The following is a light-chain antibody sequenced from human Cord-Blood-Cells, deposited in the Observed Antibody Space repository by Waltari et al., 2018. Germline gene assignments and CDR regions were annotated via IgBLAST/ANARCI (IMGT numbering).Light chain of an antibody. V-gene: IGLV2-23*01. CDR1: SSGVGSYHL. Sequence: QSALTQPASVSGSPGQSITISCTGTSSGVGSYHLVSWYQHHPGKAPKLRIYEGSKRPSGVSNRFSGSESGNTSSLTISGLQAEDEADYYCCSYAGSSTLVFGGGTKLTVL. J-gene: IGLJ2*01. CDR3: CSYAGSSTLV. CDR2: EGS.